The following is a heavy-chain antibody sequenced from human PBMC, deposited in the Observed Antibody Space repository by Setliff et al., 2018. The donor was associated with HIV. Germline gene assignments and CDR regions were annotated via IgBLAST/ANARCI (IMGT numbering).Heavy chain of an antibody. Sequence: PGGSLRLSCVSSRFTFSDYYMIWIRQAPGQGLEWVSYISTSSATKYYADSVKGRFTISRDNAKSSLILQMNSLRVEDTAMYYCVRESSGWRWGQGTLVTVSS. J-gene: IGHJ1*01. CDR1: RFTFSDYY. CDR3: VRESSGWR. V-gene: IGHV3-11*01. CDR2: ISTSSATK. D-gene: IGHD6-19*01.